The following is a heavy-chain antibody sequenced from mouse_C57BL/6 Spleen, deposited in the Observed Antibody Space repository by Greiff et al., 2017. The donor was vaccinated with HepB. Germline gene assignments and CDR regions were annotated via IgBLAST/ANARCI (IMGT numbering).Heavy chain of an antibody. CDR3: AIPYYSNYEAWFAY. V-gene: IGHV1-74*01. CDR2: IHPSDSDT. J-gene: IGHJ3*01. D-gene: IGHD2-5*01. Sequence: QVQLKQPGAELVKPGASVKVSCKASGYTFTSYWMHWVKQRPGQGLEWIGRIHPSDSDTNYNQKFKGKATLTVDKSSSTAYMQLSSLTSEDSAVYYCAIPYYSNYEAWFAYWGQGTLVTVSA. CDR1: GYTFTSYW.